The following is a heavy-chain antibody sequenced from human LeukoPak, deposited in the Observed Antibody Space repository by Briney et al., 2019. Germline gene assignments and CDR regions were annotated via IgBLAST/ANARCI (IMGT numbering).Heavy chain of an antibody. CDR1: GFTFSNAW. V-gene: IGHV3-11*01. J-gene: IGHJ5*02. CDR3: AREKDGYNHAWFDP. D-gene: IGHD5-24*01. CDR2: ISSSGSTI. Sequence: GGSLRLSCAASGFTFSNAWMSWVRQAPGKGLGWVSYISSSGSTIYYADSVKGRFTISRDNAKNSLYLQMNSLRAEDTAVYYCAREKDGYNHAWFDPWGQGTLVTVSS.